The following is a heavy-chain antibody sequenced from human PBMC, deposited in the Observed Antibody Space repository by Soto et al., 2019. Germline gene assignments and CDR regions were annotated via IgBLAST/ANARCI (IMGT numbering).Heavy chain of an antibody. CDR1: GFTFSSYW. Sequence: EVQLVESGGGLVQPGGSLRLSCAASGFTFSSYWMSWVRQAPGKGLEWVANIKQDGSEKYYVDSVKGRFTISRDNAKNSLYLQMNSLRAEDTAVYYCARDRYSYYDFWSGSRPYYYFGMDVWGQGTTVTVSS. J-gene: IGHJ6*02. CDR3: ARDRYSYYDFWSGSRPYYYFGMDV. D-gene: IGHD3-3*01. CDR2: IKQDGSEK. V-gene: IGHV3-7*01.